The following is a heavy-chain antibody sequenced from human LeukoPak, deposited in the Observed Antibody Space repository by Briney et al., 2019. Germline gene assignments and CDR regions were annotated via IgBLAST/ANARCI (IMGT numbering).Heavy chain of an antibody. J-gene: IGHJ4*02. Sequence: SETLSLTCTVSGGSISSYYWSWTRQPPGKGLEWIGYIYYSGSTNYNPSLKSRVTISVDTSKNQFSLKLSSVTAADTAVYYCARWANDGDYEDYFDYWGQGTLVTVSS. CDR2: IYYSGST. CDR1: GGSISSYY. D-gene: IGHD4-17*01. V-gene: IGHV4-59*01. CDR3: ARWANDGDYEDYFDY.